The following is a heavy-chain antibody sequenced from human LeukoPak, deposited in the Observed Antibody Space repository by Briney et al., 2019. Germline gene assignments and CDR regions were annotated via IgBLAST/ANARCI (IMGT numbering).Heavy chain of an antibody. D-gene: IGHD5-18*01. J-gene: IGHJ3*02. V-gene: IGHV4-59*08. CDR3: ARQISYSNAWTTI. CDR2: ISYRGDT. Sequence: ASETLSLTCTVSGGPMSNSYWSWIRQPPGKGLEWIGYISYRGDTSYNPSLKSRVTISEDTSKNQFSLKLSSVTAADTAVYFCARQISYSNAWTTIWGQGTMVTVSS. CDR1: GGPMSNSY.